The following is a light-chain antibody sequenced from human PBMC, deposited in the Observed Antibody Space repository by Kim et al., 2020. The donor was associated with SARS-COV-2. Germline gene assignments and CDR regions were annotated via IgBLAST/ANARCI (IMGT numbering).Light chain of an antibody. Sequence: PGQTARITCSGDALPTKYVHWYQQKSGQAPVLVIYEDSKRPSGIPERFSGSISGTMATLTISGAQVGDEADYYCYSTDSSDDHRVFGGGTKVTVL. J-gene: IGLJ2*01. CDR1: ALPTKY. CDR3: YSTDSSDDHRV. V-gene: IGLV3-10*01. CDR2: EDS.